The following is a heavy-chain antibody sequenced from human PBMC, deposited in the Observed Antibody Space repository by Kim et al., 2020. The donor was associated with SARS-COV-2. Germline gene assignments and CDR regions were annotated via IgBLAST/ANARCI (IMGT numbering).Heavy chain of an antibody. J-gene: IGHJ6*02. Sequence: KGRFTISRDNAKNTLYLQMNSLRAEDTAVYYCARRYDFWSGYSYYYGMDVWGQGTTVTVSS. D-gene: IGHD3-3*01. V-gene: IGHV3-74*01. CDR3: ARRYDFWSGYSYYYGMDV.